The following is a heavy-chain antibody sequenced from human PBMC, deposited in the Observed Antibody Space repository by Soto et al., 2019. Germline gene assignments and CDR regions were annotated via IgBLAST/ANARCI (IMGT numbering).Heavy chain of an antibody. CDR3: ARDLKIAAAGTGPSIVFGY. Sequence: GGSLRLSCAASGFTVSSNYMSWVRQAPGKGLEWVSVIYSGGSTYYADSVKGRFTISRHNSKNTLYLQMNSLRAEDTAVYYCARDLKIAAAGTGPSIVFGYWGQGTLVTVSS. V-gene: IGHV3-53*04. J-gene: IGHJ4*02. D-gene: IGHD6-13*01. CDR2: IYSGGST. CDR1: GFTVSSNY.